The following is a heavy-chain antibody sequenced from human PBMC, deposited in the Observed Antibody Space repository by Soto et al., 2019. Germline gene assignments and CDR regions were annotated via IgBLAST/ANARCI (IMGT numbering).Heavy chain of an antibody. CDR1: GYTFTSYA. Sequence: ASVKVSCKASGYTFTSYAMHWVRQAPGQTLEWMGWIIAGSGNTKYSQNFQGRLIITRDTSASTVYMELSSLRSEDTAVYYCARLGFCGGESCYPLDSWGQGTMVTVS. CDR3: ARLGFCGGESCYPLDS. V-gene: IGHV1-3*01. J-gene: IGHJ3*02. CDR2: IIAGSGNT. D-gene: IGHD2-21*01.